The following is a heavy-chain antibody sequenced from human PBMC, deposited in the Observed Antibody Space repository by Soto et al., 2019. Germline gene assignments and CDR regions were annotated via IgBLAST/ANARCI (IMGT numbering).Heavy chain of an antibody. J-gene: IGHJ4*02. CDR3: ARGYCSGGSCYIPGFFDY. CDR2: IIPIFGTA. D-gene: IGHD2-15*01. CDR1: GGTFSSYA. Sequence: QVQLVQSGAEVKKPGSSVKVSCKASGGTFSSYAISWVRQAPGQGLEWMGGIIPIFGTANYAQKFQGRVTITADKSTSTAYMELSSLRSEDTAVYYCARGYCSGGSCYIPGFFDYWGQGTLVTVS. V-gene: IGHV1-69*06.